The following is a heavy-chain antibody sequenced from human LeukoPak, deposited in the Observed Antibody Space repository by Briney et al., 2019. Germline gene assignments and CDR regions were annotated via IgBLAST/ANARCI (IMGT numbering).Heavy chain of an antibody. CDR3: AKGQIARSDRFDY. J-gene: IGHJ4*02. Sequence: GGSLRLSCAASGFTFSAYGMTWVRQAPGKGLEWVSIISGNGGDTFYADSVKGRFTISRDNSKSTLYLQMNGLRVEDTAVYYCAKGQIARSDRFDYWGQGALVTVSS. D-gene: IGHD2-21*01. CDR1: GFTFSAYG. V-gene: IGHV3-23*01. CDR2: ISGNGGDT.